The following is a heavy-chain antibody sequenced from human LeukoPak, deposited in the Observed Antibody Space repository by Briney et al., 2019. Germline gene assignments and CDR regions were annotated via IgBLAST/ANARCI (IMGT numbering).Heavy chain of an antibody. CDR3: AREGAYCGGDCGGDAFDI. Sequence: GASVKVSCKASGFTFTSSAMQWVRQARGQRLEWIGWIVVGSGNTNYAQKFQERVTMTRNTSTGTAYMELSSLRSEDTAVYYCAREGAYCGGDCGGDAFDIWGQGTTVTVSS. CDR2: IVVGSGNT. D-gene: IGHD2-21*02. CDR1: GFTFTSSA. J-gene: IGHJ3*02. V-gene: IGHV1-58*02.